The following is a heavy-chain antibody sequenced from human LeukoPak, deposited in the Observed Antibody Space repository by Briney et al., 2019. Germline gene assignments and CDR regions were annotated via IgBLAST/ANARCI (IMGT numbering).Heavy chain of an antibody. D-gene: IGHD3-22*01. CDR1: GGSISSYY. CDR3: ARVRIVVVSGPFDI. J-gene: IGHJ3*02. Sequence: SETLSLTCTVSGGSISSYYWSWIRQPPGKGLEWIGEINHSGSTNYNPSLKSRVTITVDTSKNQFSLKLSSVTAADTAVYYCARVRIVVVSGPFDIWGQGTMVTVSS. V-gene: IGHV4-34*01. CDR2: INHSGST.